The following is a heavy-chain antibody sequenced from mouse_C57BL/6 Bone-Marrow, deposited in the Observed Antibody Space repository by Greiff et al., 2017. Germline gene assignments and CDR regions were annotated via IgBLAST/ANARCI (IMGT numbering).Heavy chain of an antibody. D-gene: IGHD1-1*01. V-gene: IGHV5-9*01. CDR2: ISGGGGNT. Sequence: EVQLQESGGGLVKPGGSLKLSCAASGFTFSSYTMSWVRQTPEKRLEWVATISGGGGNTYYPDSVKGRFTISRDNAKNTLYLQMSSLRSEDTALYYCARAKFTTGWFAYWGQGTLVTVSA. CDR1: GFTFSSYT. J-gene: IGHJ3*01. CDR3: ARAKFTTGWFAY.